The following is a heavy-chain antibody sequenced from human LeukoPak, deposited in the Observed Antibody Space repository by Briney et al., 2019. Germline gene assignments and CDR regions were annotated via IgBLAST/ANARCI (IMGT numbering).Heavy chain of an antibody. J-gene: IGHJ4*02. CDR2: ISSSSSYI. V-gene: IGHV3-21*01. CDR3: ARVLTYYFDY. CDR1: GFTFSSYS. Sequence: GGSLRLSCAASGFTFSSYSMNWVRLAPGKGLEWVSSISSSSSYIYYAVSVKGRFTISRDNAKNSLYLQMNSLRAEDTAVYYCARVLTYYFDYWGQGTLVTVSS.